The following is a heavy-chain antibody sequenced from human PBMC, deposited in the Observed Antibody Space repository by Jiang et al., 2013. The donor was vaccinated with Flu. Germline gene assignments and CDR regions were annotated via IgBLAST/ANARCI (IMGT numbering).Heavy chain of an antibody. Sequence: AISGDSVSSNSAAWNWIRQSPSRGLEWLGRTYYRSKWYNDYAVSVKSRITINPDTSKNQFSLQLNSVTPEDTAVYYCARDPGYSSGWRFDYWGQGTLVTVSS. CDR1: GDSVSSNSAA. CDR3: ARDPGYSSGWRFDY. V-gene: IGHV6-1*01. D-gene: IGHD6-19*01. CDR2: TYYRSKWYN. J-gene: IGHJ4*02.